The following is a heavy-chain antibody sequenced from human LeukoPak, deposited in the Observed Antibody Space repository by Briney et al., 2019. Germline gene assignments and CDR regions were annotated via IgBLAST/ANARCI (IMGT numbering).Heavy chain of an antibody. J-gene: IGHJ3*02. Sequence: GGSLRLSCAASGFTFSRYGMHWVRQAPGKGLEWVAVIWYDGSNKYYAESVKGRFTISRDNSKNTLHLQMNSLRAEDTTVYYCARDPPMYYYDEPGSRDAFDIWGQGTMVTVSS. CDR2: IWYDGSNK. CDR1: GFTFSRYG. D-gene: IGHD3-22*01. CDR3: ARDPPMYYYDEPGSRDAFDI. V-gene: IGHV3-33*01.